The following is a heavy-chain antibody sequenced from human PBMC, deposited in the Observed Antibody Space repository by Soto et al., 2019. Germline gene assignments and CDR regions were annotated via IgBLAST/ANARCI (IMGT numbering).Heavy chain of an antibody. CDR3: ARGAWMEP. D-gene: IGHD1-1*01. V-gene: IGHV4-34*01. CDR1: DGSFSGYY. Sequence: QVQLQQWGAGLLKPSETLSLTCDVYDGSFSGYYWSWVRQPPGKGLDWIGEINHGGSTNYNPSLKSRVTMSVDTSKNQFSLKLSSVTAADTAVYYCARGAWMEPWAQGTMVAVSS. CDR2: INHGGST. J-gene: IGHJ4*02.